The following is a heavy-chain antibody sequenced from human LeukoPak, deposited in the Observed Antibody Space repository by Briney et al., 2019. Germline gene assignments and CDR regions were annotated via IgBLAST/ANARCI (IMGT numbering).Heavy chain of an antibody. J-gene: IGHJ3*02. Sequence: GESLKISCKASGYSFTTYWIAWVRQLPGKGLEWMGRVYPGDSDTTYSPSFQGQVTISADKSINTAYLEWSSLKASDTAMYFCARANVVMDAFDIWGQGTMVTVSS. CDR3: ARANVVMDAFDI. CDR2: VYPGDSDT. CDR1: GYSFTTYW. D-gene: IGHD2-21*01. V-gene: IGHV5-51*01.